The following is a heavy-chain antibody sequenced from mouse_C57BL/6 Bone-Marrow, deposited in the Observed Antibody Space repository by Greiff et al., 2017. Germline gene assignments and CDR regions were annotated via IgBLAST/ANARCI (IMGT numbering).Heavy chain of an antibody. J-gene: IGHJ1*03. CDR1: GFTFTGYY. CDR2: IRNKANGYTT. D-gene: IGHD1-1*01. Sequence: EVQGVESGGGLVQPGGSLSLSCAASGFTFTGYYMSWVRQPPGKALEWLGVIRNKANGYTTEYSASVKGRFTITRDNSQSILYLQMKALRAEDSATSYCARDPLHLYGSSCWYFDVWGTGTMVTVSA. CDR3: ARDPLHLYGSSCWYFDV. V-gene: IGHV7-3*04.